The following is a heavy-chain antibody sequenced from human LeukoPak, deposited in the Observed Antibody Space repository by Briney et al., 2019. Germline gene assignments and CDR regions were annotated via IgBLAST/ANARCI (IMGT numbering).Heavy chain of an antibody. J-gene: IGHJ4*02. D-gene: IGHD1-26*01. CDR3: ARGYSGSYLGFDY. CDR2: IYYSGSN. Sequence: PSETLSLTCTVSGRSISSYYWSWLRHPPGKGLEWIGYIYYSGSNNYNPSLKSRVTISVDTSKNQFSLKLSSVTAADTAVYYCARGYSGSYLGFDYWGQGTLVTVSS. V-gene: IGHV4-59*08. CDR1: GRSISSYY.